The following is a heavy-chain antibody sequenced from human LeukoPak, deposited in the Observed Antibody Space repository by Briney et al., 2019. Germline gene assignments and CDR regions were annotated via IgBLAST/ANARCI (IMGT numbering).Heavy chain of an antibody. CDR3: AKDSRIAVAGTEFQH. J-gene: IGHJ1*01. CDR2: IWYDGSNK. V-gene: IGHV3-33*06. Sequence: GGSLRLSXAASGFTFSSYGMHWVGQAPGKGLEWVAVIWYDGSNKYYANSVKGRFTISRDNSKNTLYLQMNSLRAEDTAVYYCAKDSRIAVAGTEFQHWGQGTLVTVSS. D-gene: IGHD6-19*01. CDR1: GFTFSSYG.